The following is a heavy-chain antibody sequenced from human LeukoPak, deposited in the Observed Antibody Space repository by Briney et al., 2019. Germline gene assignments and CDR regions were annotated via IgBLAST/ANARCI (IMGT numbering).Heavy chain of an antibody. D-gene: IGHD5-18*01. CDR1: GFTLSSYA. CDR3: ANRGYSYGFAFDI. CDR2: ISDTGNT. Sequence: PGGSLRLSCAASGFTLSSYAMSWVRQAPGKGLEWVSAISDTGNTYHADSVKGRFTISRDNSKNTLYLQMNSLRAEDTAVYYCANRGYSYGFAFDIWGQGTMVTVSS. V-gene: IGHV3-23*01. J-gene: IGHJ3*02.